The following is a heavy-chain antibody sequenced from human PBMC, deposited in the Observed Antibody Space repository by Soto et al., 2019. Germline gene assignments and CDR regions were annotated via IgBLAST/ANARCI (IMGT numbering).Heavy chain of an antibody. Sequence: GGSLRLPCAASGFTFSSHAMSWVRQAPGKGLEWVPAISGSGGSTYYADSVKGRFAISRDNSKNTLYLQMNSLRAEDTAVYYCAKDLYDSSGYIRSRDYWGQGTLVTVSS. CDR3: AKDLYDSSGYIRSRDY. V-gene: IGHV3-23*01. J-gene: IGHJ4*02. CDR2: ISGSGGST. D-gene: IGHD3-22*01. CDR1: GFTFSSHA.